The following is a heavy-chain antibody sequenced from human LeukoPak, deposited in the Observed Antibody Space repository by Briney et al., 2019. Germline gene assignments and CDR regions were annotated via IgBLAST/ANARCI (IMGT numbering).Heavy chain of an antibody. CDR2: ISAYNGNT. J-gene: IGHJ5*02. V-gene: IGHV1-18*01. Sequence: ASVKVSCKGSRYTFTGYGISWVPQAPGQGLEWMGWISAYNGNTNYAQKLQGRVTMTTDTSTSTAYMELRSLRSDDTAVYYCARGSEVRPLNWFDPWGQGTLVTVSS. D-gene: IGHD3-10*01. CDR3: ARGSEVRPLNWFDP. CDR1: RYTFTGYG.